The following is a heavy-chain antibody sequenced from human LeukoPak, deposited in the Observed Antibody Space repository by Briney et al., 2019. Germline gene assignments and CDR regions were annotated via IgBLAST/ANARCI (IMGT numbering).Heavy chain of an antibody. Sequence: GGSLRLSCAACGFTFSSYAMNWVRQAPGKGLEWVSAISGGGGSTYYADSVKGRFTISRDNSKNTLYLQINILRGEDTAKYYCAKDKQWLVPGNWFDPWGQGTLVTVSS. CDR2: ISGGGGST. D-gene: IGHD6-19*01. CDR1: GFTFSSYA. J-gene: IGHJ5*02. V-gene: IGHV3-23*01. CDR3: AKDKQWLVPGNWFDP.